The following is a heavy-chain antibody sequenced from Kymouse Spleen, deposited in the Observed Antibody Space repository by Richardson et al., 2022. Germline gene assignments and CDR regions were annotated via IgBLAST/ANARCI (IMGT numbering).Heavy chain of an antibody. CDR3: AREDTMVRGVYYYYYGMDV. V-gene: IGHV3-33*01. J-gene: IGHJ6*02. CDR2: IWYDGSNK. Sequence: QVQLVESGGGVVQPGRSLRLSCAASGFTFSSYGMHWVRQAPGKGLEWVAVIWYDGSNKYYADSVKGRFTISRDNSKNTLYLQMNSLRAEDTAVYYCAREDTMVRGVYYYYYGMDVWGQGTTVTVSS. D-gene: IGHD3-10*01. CDR1: GFTFSSYG.